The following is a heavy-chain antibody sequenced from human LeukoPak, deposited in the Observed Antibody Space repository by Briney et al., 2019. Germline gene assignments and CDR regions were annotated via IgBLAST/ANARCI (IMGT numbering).Heavy chain of an antibody. CDR2: IYYSGST. CDR3: ASGYDFWSGQQFDY. CDR1: GGSISRYY. Sequence: SETLSLTCTVSGGSISRYYWSWIRQPPGKGLEWIGYIYYSGSTNYNPSLKSRVTISVDTSKNQFSLQLTSVTAADTAVYYCASGYDFWSGQQFDYWGQGSLVTVSS. V-gene: IGHV4-59*01. J-gene: IGHJ4*02. D-gene: IGHD3-3*01.